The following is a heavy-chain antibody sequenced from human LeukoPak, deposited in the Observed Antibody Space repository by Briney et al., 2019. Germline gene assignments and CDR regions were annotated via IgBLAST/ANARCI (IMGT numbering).Heavy chain of an antibody. CDR2: IKQDGSEK. CDR1: GFTFSSYW. Sequence: GGSLRLSCAASGFTFSSYWMSWVRQAPGKGLEWVANIKQDGSEKYYVDSVKGRFTISRDNSKNTLYLQMNSLRAEDTAVYYCARAAGIAAAFDYWGQGTLVTVSS. D-gene: IGHD6-13*01. V-gene: IGHV3-7*03. J-gene: IGHJ4*02. CDR3: ARAAGIAAAFDY.